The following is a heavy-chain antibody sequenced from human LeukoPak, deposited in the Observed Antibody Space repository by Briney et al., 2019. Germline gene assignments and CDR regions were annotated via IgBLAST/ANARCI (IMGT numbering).Heavy chain of an antibody. V-gene: IGHV3-66*01. CDR2: IYSGGST. CDR3: ARDLEWSELLKKNYYYYYYMDV. J-gene: IGHJ6*03. CDR1: EFSVGSNY. Sequence: GGSLRLSCAASEFSVGSNYMTWVRQAPGKGLEWVSLIYSGGSTYYADSVKGRFTISRDNSKNTLYLQMNSLRAEDTAVYYCARDLEWSELLKKNYYYYYYMDVWGKGTTVTVSS. D-gene: IGHD3-3*01.